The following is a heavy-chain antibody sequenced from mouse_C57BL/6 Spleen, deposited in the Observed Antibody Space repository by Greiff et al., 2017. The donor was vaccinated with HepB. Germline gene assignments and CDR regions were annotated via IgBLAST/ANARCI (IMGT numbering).Heavy chain of an antibody. Sequence: EVQLVESGGGLVQPKGSLKLSCAASGFSFNTYAMNWVRQAPGKGLEWVARIRSKSNNYATYYADSVKDRFTISRDDSESMLDLQMNNLKTEDTAMYYWVRQTTSGRGYGYYAMDYWGQGTSVTVSS. CDR2: IRSKSNNYAT. CDR1: GFSFNTYA. J-gene: IGHJ4*01. V-gene: IGHV10-1*01. D-gene: IGHD4-1*02. CDR3: VRQTTSGRGYGYYAMDY.